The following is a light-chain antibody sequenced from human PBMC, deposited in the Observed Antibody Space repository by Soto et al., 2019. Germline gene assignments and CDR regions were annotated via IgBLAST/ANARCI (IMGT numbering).Light chain of an antibody. CDR2: DVS. J-gene: IGLJ1*01. V-gene: IGLV2-14*01. CDR1: SSDVGAYNY. CDR3: SSYASSSTPLYV. Sequence: SVLPQPASVSGSPGQSITISCAGTSSDVGAYNYVSWYQQHPGKAPKLLIYDVSNRPSGVSNRFSGSKSGNTASLTISGLQAEDEADYYCSSYASSSTPLYVFGTGTKSPS.